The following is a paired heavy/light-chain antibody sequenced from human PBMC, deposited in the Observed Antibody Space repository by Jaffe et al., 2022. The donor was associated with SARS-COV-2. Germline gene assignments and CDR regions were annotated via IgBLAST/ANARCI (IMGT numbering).Heavy chain of an antibody. J-gene: IGHJ5*02. CDR3: AKLALRGSWYNNWFDL. CDR2: ISGSGGST. V-gene: IGHV3-23*01. D-gene: IGHD6-13*01. CDR1: GSTFSTYA. Sequence: EVQLLESGGGLVQPGGSLRLSCVGSGSTFSTYAMSWVRQAPGKGMQWVSHISGSGGSTDYADSAKGRFTISRDNSKNTLYLQMNSLRADDTAVYHCAKLALRGSWYNNWFDLWGQGTLVSVSS.
Light chain of an antibody. CDR3: QQYATPPYT. V-gene: IGKV3-20*01. CDR2: GAS. Sequence: DIVLTQSPATLSLSPGGSATLSCRASQTVSSYLAWYQQKPGQAPRLLVYGASSRATGIPDRFSGSGSGTDFTFTISRVEPEDIAVYHCQQYATPPYTFGQGTKLEI. J-gene: IGKJ2*01. CDR1: QTVSSY.